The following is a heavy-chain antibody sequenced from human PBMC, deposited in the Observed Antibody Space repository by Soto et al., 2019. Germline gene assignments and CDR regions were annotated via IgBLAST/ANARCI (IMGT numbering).Heavy chain of an antibody. CDR2: IIPIFGTA. CDR1: GGTFSSYA. J-gene: IGHJ4*02. V-gene: IGHV1-69*13. CDR3: ARPGDHYYDSSGYFDY. Sequence: GASVKVSCKASGGTFSSYAISWVRQAPGQGLEWTGGIIPIFGTANYAQKFQGRVTITADESTSTAYMELSSLRSEDTAVYYCARPGDHYYDSSGYFDYWGQGTLVTVSS. D-gene: IGHD3-22*01.